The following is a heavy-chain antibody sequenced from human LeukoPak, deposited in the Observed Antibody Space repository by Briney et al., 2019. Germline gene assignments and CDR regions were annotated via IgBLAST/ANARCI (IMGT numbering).Heavy chain of an antibody. V-gene: IGHV1-2*02. CDR2: INPNSGGT. J-gene: IGHJ5*02. CDR1: GYTFTGYY. Sequence: GASVKVSCKASGYTFTGYYMHWVRQAPGQGLEWMGWINPNSGGTNYAQKFQGRVTMTRDTSISTAYMELSRLRSDDTAVYYCARDRPYSSSEWTLNPWGQGTLVTVSS. D-gene: IGHD6-6*01. CDR3: ARDRPYSSSEWTLNP.